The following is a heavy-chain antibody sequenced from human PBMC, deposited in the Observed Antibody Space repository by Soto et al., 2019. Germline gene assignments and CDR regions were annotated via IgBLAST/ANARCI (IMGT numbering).Heavy chain of an antibody. D-gene: IGHD2-2*01. CDR2: IYYRGTT. Sequence: SETLSLTCTVSGGSISGGYYWSWIRQHPGKGLEWIGYIYYRGTTYYNPSLKSRVTISVDTSENQFSLKLSSVTAADTAVYYCARCSLVVIPAPGFDPWGQGTLVTVSS. J-gene: IGHJ5*02. V-gene: IGHV4-31*03. CDR3: ARCSLVVIPAPGFDP. CDR1: GGSISGGYY.